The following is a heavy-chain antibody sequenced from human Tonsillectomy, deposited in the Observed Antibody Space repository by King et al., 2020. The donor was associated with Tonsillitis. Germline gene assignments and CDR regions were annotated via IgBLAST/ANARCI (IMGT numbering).Heavy chain of an antibody. CDR1: GFTFSGYA. CDR2: IAYDGRNK. Sequence: VQLVESGGGVVQPGRSLRLSWAAVGFTFSGYAMQWVRQAPGTGLERVALIAYDGRNKYYADSVKGRFTISRDNSKNTLYLQMDSLRGEDTAVYYCARAEDYYGLGRPGNFDYWGQGTLVTVSS. V-gene: IGHV3-30*01. J-gene: IGHJ4*02. CDR3: ARAEDYYGLGRPGNFDY. D-gene: IGHD3-10*01.